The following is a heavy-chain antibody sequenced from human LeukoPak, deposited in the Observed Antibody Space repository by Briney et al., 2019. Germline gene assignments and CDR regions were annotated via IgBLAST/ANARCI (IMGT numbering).Heavy chain of an antibody. V-gene: IGHV3-23*01. D-gene: IGHD2-2*01. CDR2: ISGGGGST. CDR3: AKDRGQLLNDAFDI. J-gene: IGHJ3*02. Sequence: PGGSLRLSCAASGFTFSTYAMSWVPQAPGKGLEWVSAISGGGGSTYYADSVKGRFTISRDNSKNTLYLQMNSLRAEDTALYYCAKDRGQLLNDAFDIWGPGTMVAVSS. CDR1: GFTFSTYA.